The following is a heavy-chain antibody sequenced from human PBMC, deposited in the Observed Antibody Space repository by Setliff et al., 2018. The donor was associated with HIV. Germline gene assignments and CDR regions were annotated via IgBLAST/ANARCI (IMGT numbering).Heavy chain of an antibody. J-gene: IGHJ4*02. V-gene: IGHV1-18*01. D-gene: IGHD3-10*01. Sequence: GASVKVSCKAYGHTYNAYGITWVRQAPGQGLEWMGWISAHYGSTKYAQTLQGRVTMTTDTSTNTAYMELRSLRSDDTAVYYCASSSPTTYYYGSGSPPLDYWGQGTLVTVSS. CDR3: ASSSPTTYYYGSGSPPLDY. CDR2: ISAHYGST. CDR1: GHTYNAYG.